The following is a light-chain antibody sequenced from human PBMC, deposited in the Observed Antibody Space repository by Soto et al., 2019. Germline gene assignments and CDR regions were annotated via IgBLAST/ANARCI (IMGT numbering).Light chain of an antibody. CDR1: SSNIGKNA. J-gene: IGLJ3*02. CDR3: AAWDDSLNVVL. CDR2: YDD. V-gene: IGLV1-36*01. Sequence: QSVLTQPPSVSEAPRQRVTISCSGNSSNIGKNAVNWYQHLPGKAPKLLIYYDDRLPSGVSDRFSGSKSGTSASLAISGLQSDDEGDYYCAAWDDSLNVVLFGGGTKLTVL.